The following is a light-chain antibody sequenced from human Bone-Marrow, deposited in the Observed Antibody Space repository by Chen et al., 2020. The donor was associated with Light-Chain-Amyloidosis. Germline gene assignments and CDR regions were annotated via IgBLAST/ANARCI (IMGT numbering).Light chain of an antibody. V-gene: IGLV2-14*03. J-gene: IGLJ2*01. CDR1: SSDVGGYNY. Sequence: QSALTQPAPVSGSPGPSITISCTGTSSDVGGYNYVSWYQQHPGKAPKVMIYDVSNRPSGVSNRFSGSKSGNMASLTISGLQAEDEADYYCSSYTSSSTLVFGGGTKLTVL. CDR2: DVS. CDR3: SSYTSSSTLV.